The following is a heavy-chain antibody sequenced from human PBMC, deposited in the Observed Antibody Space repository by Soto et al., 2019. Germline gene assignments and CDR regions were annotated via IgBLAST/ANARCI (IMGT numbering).Heavy chain of an antibody. V-gene: IGHV1-2*04. CDR1: GYTFTGYY. CDR2: INPNSGGT. CDR3: ARPKGSGSYYWGMDV. D-gene: IGHD3-10*01. Sequence: ASVKVSCKASGYTFTGYYMHWVRQAPGQGLEWMGWINPNSGGTNYAQKFQGWVTLTRDTSISTAYMELSRLRSDDTAVYYCARPKGSGSYYWGMDVWSQGTTVTVSS. J-gene: IGHJ6*02.